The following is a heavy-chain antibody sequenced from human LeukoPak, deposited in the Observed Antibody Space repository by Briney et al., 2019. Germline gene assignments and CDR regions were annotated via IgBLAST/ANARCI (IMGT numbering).Heavy chain of an antibody. V-gene: IGHV1-18*01. J-gene: IGHJ5*02. CDR2: ISAYNGNT. Sequence: EASVKVSCKASGYTFTSYDINWVRQAPGQGLEWMGWISAYNGNTNYAQKLQGRVTMTTDTSTSTAYMELRSLRSDDTAVYYCARGLEWLTRRHTWFDPWGQGTLVTVSS. CDR1: GYTFTSYD. D-gene: IGHD3-3*01. CDR3: ARGLEWLTRRHTWFDP.